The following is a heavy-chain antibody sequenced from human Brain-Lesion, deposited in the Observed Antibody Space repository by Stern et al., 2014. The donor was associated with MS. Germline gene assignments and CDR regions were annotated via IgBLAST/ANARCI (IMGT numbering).Heavy chain of an antibody. CDR3: ARDQRGITIFGVVTDYYYLGMDV. CDR2: INPNTGGT. D-gene: IGHD3-3*01. Sequence: VQLVQSGAEVKKPGASVKVSCKTYGYIFTGYYIHWVRQAPGQGLEWMAWINPNTGGTKYAQKLQGRVTMSRDTSISTAYVELSSLTSDDTAVYYCARDQRGITIFGVVTDYYYLGMDVWGQGTTVTVSS. CDR1: GYIFTGYY. V-gene: IGHV1-2*02. J-gene: IGHJ6*02.